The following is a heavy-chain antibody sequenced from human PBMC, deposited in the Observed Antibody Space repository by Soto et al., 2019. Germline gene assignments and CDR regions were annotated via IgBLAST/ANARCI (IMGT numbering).Heavy chain of an antibody. CDR1: GGSISSGDYY. V-gene: IGHV4-30-4*01. J-gene: IGHJ4*02. D-gene: IGHD3-3*01. Sequence: PSETLSLTCTVSGGSISSGDYYWSWIRQPPGKGLEWIGYIYYSGSTYYNPSLKRRVTISVDTSKNQFSLKLSSVTAADTAVYYCARTITIFGVVTSYYFDYWGQGTLVTVSS. CDR3: ARTITIFGVVTSYYFDY. CDR2: IYYSGST.